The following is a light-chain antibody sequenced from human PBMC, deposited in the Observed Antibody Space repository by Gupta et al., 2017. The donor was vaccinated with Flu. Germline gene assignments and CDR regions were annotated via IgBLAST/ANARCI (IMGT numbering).Light chain of an antibody. CDR2: GAS. Sequence: EVVLTQSPATLSVSPGERATLSCRASQYISSNLAWYQQKPGQAPRLVISGASTRATGVPARFSGRGYGTEFTLTISSLQSEDFAVYYCHQYNNGPPPYSFGQGTKLEIK. V-gene: IGKV3-15*01. CDR3: HQYNNGPPPYS. CDR1: QYISSN. J-gene: IGKJ2*03.